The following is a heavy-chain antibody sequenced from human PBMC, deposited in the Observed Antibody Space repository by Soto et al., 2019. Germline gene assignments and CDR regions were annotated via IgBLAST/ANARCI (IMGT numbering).Heavy chain of an antibody. CDR1: GFTFSSYG. V-gene: IGHV3-30*18. D-gene: IGHD2-8*01. CDR3: AKDIVLMVYAGYYYGMDV. CDR2: ISYDGSNK. Sequence: QVQLVESGGGVVQPGRSLRLSCAASGFTFSSYGMHWVRQAPGKGLEWVAVISYDGSNKYYADSVKGRFTISRDNSKNTLYLQMNSLGAEDTAVYYCAKDIVLMVYAGYYYGMDVWGQGTTVTVSS. J-gene: IGHJ6*02.